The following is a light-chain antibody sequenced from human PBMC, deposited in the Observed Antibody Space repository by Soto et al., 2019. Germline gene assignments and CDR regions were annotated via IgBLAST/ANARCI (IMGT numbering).Light chain of an antibody. CDR3: SSYTSNSSPYV. CDR2: EVT. CDR1: SSGVGGYNY. V-gene: IGLV2-14*01. J-gene: IGLJ1*01. Sequence: QSALTQPASVSGSPGQSITISCTWASSGVGGYNYVSWYQQHPGTAPKLRIYEVTNRPSGGSDLISGSKSGNTASFTISGLQAEDEADYYCSSYTSNSSPYVVGTGTKVTV.